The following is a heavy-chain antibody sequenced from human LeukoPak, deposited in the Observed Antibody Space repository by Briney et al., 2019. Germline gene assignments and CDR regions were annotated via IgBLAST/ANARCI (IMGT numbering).Heavy chain of an antibody. J-gene: IGHJ4*02. V-gene: IGHV1-24*01. Sequence: ASVKVSCKVSGYTLTELSMHWVRQAPGKRLEWMGGFDPEGGETIYAQKFQGRVTMTEDTSTDTAYMELSSLRSEDTAVYYCATVSLNSGSYPDWGQGTLVTVSS. D-gene: IGHD1-26*01. CDR3: ATVSLNSGSYPD. CDR2: FDPEGGET. CDR1: GYTLTELS.